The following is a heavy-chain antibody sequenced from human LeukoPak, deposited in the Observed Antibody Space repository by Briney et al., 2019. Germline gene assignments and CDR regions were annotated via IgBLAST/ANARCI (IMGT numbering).Heavy chain of an antibody. D-gene: IGHD1-26*01. CDR3: ARVEGGSYMNY. CDR2: IYHGGNT. V-gene: IGHV4-38-2*01. J-gene: IGHJ4*02. Sequence: SETLSLTCAVSGYSISSGYYWGWIRQPPGKGLEWIGNIYHGGNTYYNPSLKSRVTISVDTSKNQFSLKLSSVTAADTAVYYCARVEGGSYMNYWGQGTLVTVSS. CDR1: GYSISSGYY.